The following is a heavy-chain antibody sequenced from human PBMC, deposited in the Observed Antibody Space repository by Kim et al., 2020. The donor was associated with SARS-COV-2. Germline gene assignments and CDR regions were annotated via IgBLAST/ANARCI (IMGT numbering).Heavy chain of an antibody. Sequence: SETLSLTCAVSGGSISSSNWWSWVRQPPGKRLEWIGEIYHSGSTNYNPSLKSRVTISVDKSKNQFSLKLSSVTAADTAVYYCARAGGYSYGLDYWGQGTLVTVSS. D-gene: IGHD5-18*01. J-gene: IGHJ4*02. CDR1: GGSISSSNW. CDR2: IYHSGST. V-gene: IGHV4-4*02. CDR3: ARAGGYSYGLDY.